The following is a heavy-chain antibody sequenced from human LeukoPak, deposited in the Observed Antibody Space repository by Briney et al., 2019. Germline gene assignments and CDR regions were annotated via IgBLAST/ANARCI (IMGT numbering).Heavy chain of an antibody. V-gene: IGHV4-61*01. CDR3: ARSHHTYFYDSSGLLHDY. D-gene: IGHD3-22*01. J-gene: IGHJ4*02. Sequence: SETLSLTCTVSGXSVSSGSYYWSWIRQPPGKGLEWIGYIYYSGSSNYNPSLKSRVTISVDTSKNQFSLKLSSVTAADTAVYYCARSHHTYFYDSSGLLHDYWGQGTLVTVSS. CDR1: GXSVSSGSYY. CDR2: IYYSGSS.